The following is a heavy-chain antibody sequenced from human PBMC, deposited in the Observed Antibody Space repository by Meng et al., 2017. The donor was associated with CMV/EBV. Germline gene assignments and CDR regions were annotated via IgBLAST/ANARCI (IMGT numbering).Heavy chain of an antibody. J-gene: IGHJ3*02. D-gene: IGHD3-3*01. CDR3: ARLYEPNFWRNKRARAFDI. CDR1: GGSFSGYY. Sequence: SETLSLTCAVYGGSFSGYYWGWIRQPPGKGLEWIGEINHSGSTNYNPSLKSRVTISVDTSKNQFSLKLSSVTAADTAVYYCARLYEPNFWRNKRARAFDIWGQGTMVTVSS. CDR2: INHSGST. V-gene: IGHV4-34*01.